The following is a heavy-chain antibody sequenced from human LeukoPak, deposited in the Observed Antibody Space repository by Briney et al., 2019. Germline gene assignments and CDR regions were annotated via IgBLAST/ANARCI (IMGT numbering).Heavy chain of an antibody. J-gene: IGHJ4*02. CDR2: INYSGNT. V-gene: IGHV4-59*12. Sequence: PSETLSLTCTVSGGSISSYYWTWIRQPPGKGLEWIGYINYSGNTNYSPSLKSRITISVDTSKNQVSLKLSSVTAADTAVYYCARDWIGIGYCSGGSCYLFDYWGQGTLVTVSS. D-gene: IGHD2-15*01. CDR3: ARDWIGIGYCSGGSCYLFDY. CDR1: GGSISSYY.